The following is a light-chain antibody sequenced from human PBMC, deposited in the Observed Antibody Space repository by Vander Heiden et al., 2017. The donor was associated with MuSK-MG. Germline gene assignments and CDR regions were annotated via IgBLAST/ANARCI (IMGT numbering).Light chain of an antibody. CDR2: GAS. CDR1: QSVSSSY. CDR3: HQDGSSPRT. Sequence: EIVLTQSPGTLSLSPGERATLSCRASQSVSSSYLAWYQQKPGQAPRLLIYGASSRATGIPDRFSGSGSGTDFTLTISRLEPEDFAVYYCHQDGSSPRTFGQGTKVEIK. J-gene: IGKJ1*01. V-gene: IGKV3-20*01.